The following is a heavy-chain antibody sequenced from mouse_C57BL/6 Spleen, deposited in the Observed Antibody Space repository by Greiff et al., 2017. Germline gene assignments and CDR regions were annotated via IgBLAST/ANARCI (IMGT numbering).Heavy chain of an antibody. V-gene: IGHV1-81*01. CDR2: MYPRSGNT. Sequence: VQLQPSGAELARPGASVKLSCKASGYTFSSYGISGVTQRTGQGLEWIGEMYPRSGNTYYTEKFKGKATLTADNYSSAAYMELRSLTSEDSAVYFCARRGSSGYYAMDYWGQGTSVTVSS. J-gene: IGHJ4*01. CDR3: ARRGSSGYYAMDY. D-gene: IGHD3-2*02. CDR1: GYTFSSYG.